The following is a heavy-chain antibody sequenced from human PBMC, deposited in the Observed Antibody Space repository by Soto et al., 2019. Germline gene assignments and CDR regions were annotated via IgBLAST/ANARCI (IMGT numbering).Heavy chain of an antibody. CDR1: DGSISSGGYS. J-gene: IGHJ6*02. D-gene: IGHD1-1*01. CDR2: IYHSGST. Sequence: SETLSLTCAVSDGSISSGGYSWSWIRQPPGKGLEWIGYIYHSGSTYYNPSLKSRVTISVDRSKNQFSLKLSSVTAADTAVYYCARGGNDLIYYYYGMDVWGQGTTVTVS. V-gene: IGHV4-30-2*01. CDR3: ARGGNDLIYYYYGMDV.